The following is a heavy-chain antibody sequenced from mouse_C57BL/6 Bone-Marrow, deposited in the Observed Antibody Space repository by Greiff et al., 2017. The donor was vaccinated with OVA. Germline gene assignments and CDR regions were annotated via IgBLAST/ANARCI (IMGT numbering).Heavy chain of an antibody. V-gene: IGHV1-15*01. CDR3: TREGGDVGMDY. CDR2: IDPETGGT. CDR1: GYTFTDYE. Sequence: QVQLKESGAELVRPGASVTLSCKASGYTFTDYEMHWVKQTPVHGLEWIGAIDPETGGTAYNQKFKGKAILTADKSSSTAYMELRSLTSEDSAVYYCTREGGDVGMDYWGQGTSVTVSS. D-gene: IGHD3-3*01. J-gene: IGHJ4*01.